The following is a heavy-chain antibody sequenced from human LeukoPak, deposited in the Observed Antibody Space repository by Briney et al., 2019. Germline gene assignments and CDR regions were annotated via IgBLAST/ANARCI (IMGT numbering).Heavy chain of an antibody. CDR2: MSRSSSYT. D-gene: IGHD3-9*01. CDR3: ARDLPVGDIFSDY. J-gene: IGHJ4*02. V-gene: IGHV3-11*06. CDR1: GFTLSDYY. Sequence: GGSLRLSCAASGFTLSDYYMNGIRQAPGKGLEWVSYMSRSSSYTNCADSVKGRFTISRDDAKNSLYLQMGGLRAEDTAVYYCARDLPVGDIFSDYWGQGTLVTVSS.